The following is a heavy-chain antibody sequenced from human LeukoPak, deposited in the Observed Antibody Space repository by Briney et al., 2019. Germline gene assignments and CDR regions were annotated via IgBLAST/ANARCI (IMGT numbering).Heavy chain of an antibody. CDR1: GGSLSSSSYD. D-gene: IGHD4-17*01. CDR2: IYTSGST. CDR3: ARAADGNYGDAFDI. J-gene: IGHJ3*02. Sequence: PSETLSLTCTFSGGSLSSSSYDWGWVRQPPGKVLEWFGRIYTSGSTNYNPSLKSRVTRSVDTSKNQFALQLSSITAAYAACYSCARAADGNYGDAFDIWGQGKMVTVSS. V-gene: IGHV4-39*06.